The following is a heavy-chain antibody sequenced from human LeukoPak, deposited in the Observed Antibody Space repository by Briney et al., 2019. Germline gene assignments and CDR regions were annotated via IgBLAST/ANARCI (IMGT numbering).Heavy chain of an antibody. D-gene: IGHD3-10*01. CDR1: GFMFSDYG. J-gene: IGHJ6*03. Sequence: PGRSLRLSCAASGFMFSDYGMRWVRQAPGMGLEWVAAIWYDGSNIFYADSVKGRFTISRDNSKNALYLQMNSLRAEDTADYYCAKEGDRGEALYYYYMDVWGNGTTVTVSS. CDR3: AKEGDRGEALYYYYMDV. CDR2: IWYDGSNI. V-gene: IGHV3-33*06.